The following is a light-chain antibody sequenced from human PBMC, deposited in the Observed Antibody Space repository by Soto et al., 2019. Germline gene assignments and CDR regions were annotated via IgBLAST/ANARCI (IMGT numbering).Light chain of an antibody. J-gene: IGLJ1*01. CDR1: SSDVGAYNY. CDR2: DVS. V-gene: IGLV2-14*03. CDR3: SSYTTGSTRYV. Sequence: QSALTQPASVSGSPGQSITISCTGTSSDVGAYNYVTWYQQHPGKAPKLMIYDVSNRPSGVSSRFSGSKSGNTASLTISGLQAEDEADYYCSSYTTGSTRYVFGSGTKVTVL.